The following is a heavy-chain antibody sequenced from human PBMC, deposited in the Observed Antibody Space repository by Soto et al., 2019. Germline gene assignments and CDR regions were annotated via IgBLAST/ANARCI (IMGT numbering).Heavy chain of an antibody. CDR3: AYYDILTGYYTGFDP. V-gene: IGHV3-74*03. D-gene: IGHD3-9*01. Sequence: GGSLRLSCAASGLTFRSYWMHWVRQAPGKGLVWVSRINTDGSVAMYVDSVKGRFTISRDNAKNTLYLQMNSLRAEDTAVYYCAYYDILTGYYTGFDPWGQGTLVTVSS. CDR2: INTDGSVA. J-gene: IGHJ5*02. CDR1: GLTFRSYW.